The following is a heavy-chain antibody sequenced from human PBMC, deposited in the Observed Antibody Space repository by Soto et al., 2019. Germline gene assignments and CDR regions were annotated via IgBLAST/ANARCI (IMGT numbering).Heavy chain of an antibody. Sequence: SLRLSCAASGFTFSDYLMHWVRQAPGKGLEWVAALSYDGINDYYADSVEGRFTISRDNFKKTLYLQMNSLRVEDTAIFYCAKGSGGHYNSGTLLDWGQGTVVTVSS. CDR2: LSYDGIND. D-gene: IGHD3-10*01. CDR1: GFTFSDYL. V-gene: IGHV3-30-3*01. J-gene: IGHJ4*02. CDR3: AKGSGGHYNSGTLLD.